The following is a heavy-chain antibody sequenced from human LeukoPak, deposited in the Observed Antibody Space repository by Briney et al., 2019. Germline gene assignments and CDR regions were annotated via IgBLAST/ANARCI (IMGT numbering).Heavy chain of an antibody. D-gene: IGHD2-2*03. CDR1: GFTFSNYA. CDR3: AIYGYCGSTGCYRYFDS. Sequence: GGSLGLSCAASGFTFSNYAMSWVRQAPGKGLEWVSAISGSGGSTFYRDSVKGRFTIFRDSSKNALHLQMNSLRVEDTAVYYCAIYGYCGSTGCYRYFDSWGQGTLVTVSS. CDR2: ISGSGGST. J-gene: IGHJ4*02. V-gene: IGHV3-23*01.